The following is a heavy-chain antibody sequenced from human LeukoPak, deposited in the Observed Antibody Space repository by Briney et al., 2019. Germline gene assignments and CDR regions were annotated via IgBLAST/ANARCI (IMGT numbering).Heavy chain of an antibody. CDR3: ARERMDTMGDAFDI. CDR1: GFTFSSYE. D-gene: IGHD5-12*01. V-gene: IGHV3-48*03. Sequence: PGGSLRLSCAASGFTFSSYEMNWVRQAPGKGLEWVSYISSSGSTIYYADSVKDRFTISRDNAKNSLYLQMNSLRAEDTAVYYCARERMDTMGDAFDIWGQGTMVTVSS. CDR2: ISSSGSTI. J-gene: IGHJ3*02.